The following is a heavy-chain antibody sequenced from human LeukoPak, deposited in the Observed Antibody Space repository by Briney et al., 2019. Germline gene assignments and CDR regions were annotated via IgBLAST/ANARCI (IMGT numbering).Heavy chain of an antibody. J-gene: IGHJ4*02. CDR3: AKGALITIFGVVPDY. V-gene: IGHV3-23*01. CDR1: GFTFSSYF. D-gene: IGHD3-3*01. Sequence: GGSLRLSCAASGFTFSSYFMTWVRQAPGEGLEWVSAISGSGDDTYYADSVKGRFTISRDNSKNTLYVQMNSLRAEDTAVYYCAKGALITIFGVVPDYWGQGTLVTVSS. CDR2: ISGSGDDT.